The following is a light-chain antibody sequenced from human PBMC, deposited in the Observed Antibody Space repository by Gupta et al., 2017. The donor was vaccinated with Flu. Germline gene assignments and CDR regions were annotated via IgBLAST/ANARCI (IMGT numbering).Light chain of an antibody. CDR3: LQGATTPLT. CDR2: SAS. J-gene: IGKJ3*01. V-gene: IGKV1-39*01. CDR1: QTISNY. Sequence: PSSLSATVGDRVTITCRASQTISNYLFWYQQKLGKAPRLLISSASHLEGGVPSRFSGSGSGTDFTLTIDSLQPDDFATYYCLQGATTPLTFGPGTSVHIQ.